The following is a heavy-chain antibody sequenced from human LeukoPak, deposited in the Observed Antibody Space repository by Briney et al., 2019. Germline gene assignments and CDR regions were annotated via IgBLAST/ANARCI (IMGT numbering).Heavy chain of an antibody. CDR3: ARVEWLNAFDI. Sequence: SETLSLTCTVSGYSISSGYYWGWIRQPPGKGLEWIGSIYHTGSTYYNPSLKSRVTISVDTSKNQFSLKLSSVTAADTAVYYCARVEWLNAFDIWGQGTMVTVSS. D-gene: IGHD3-3*01. CDR2: IYHTGST. CDR1: GYSISSGYY. J-gene: IGHJ3*02. V-gene: IGHV4-38-2*02.